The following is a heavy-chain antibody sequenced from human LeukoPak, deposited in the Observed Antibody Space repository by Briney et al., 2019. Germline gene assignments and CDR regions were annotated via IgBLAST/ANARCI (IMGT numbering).Heavy chain of an antibody. CDR3: ASNYYLDAFDI. CDR2: ISSSGSTI. V-gene: IGHV3-48*03. D-gene: IGHD3-22*01. J-gene: IGHJ3*02. Sequence: GGSLRLSCAASGFTFSSYEMNWVRQAPGKGLEWVSYISSSGSTIYYADSVKGRFTISRDNAKNSLYLQMNSLRAEDTAVYYCASNYYLDAFDIWGQGTMVTVSS. CDR1: GFTFSSYE.